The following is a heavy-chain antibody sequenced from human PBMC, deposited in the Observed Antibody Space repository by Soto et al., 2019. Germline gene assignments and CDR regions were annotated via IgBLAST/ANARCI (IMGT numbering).Heavy chain of an antibody. CDR2: ISYGGGTT. J-gene: IGHJ4*02. D-gene: IGHD3-22*01. CDR1: EFTFSNYA. CDR3: AKTREYYYDSTGFHIVY. V-gene: IGHV3-23*01. Sequence: GGSLRLSCAASEFTFSNYAMSWVRQAPGKGLEWVSAISYGGGTTYYADSVKGRFTISRDNSKNTLYLQMNSLRAEDTAVYYCAKTREYYYDSTGFHIVYGGRGTRVPASS.